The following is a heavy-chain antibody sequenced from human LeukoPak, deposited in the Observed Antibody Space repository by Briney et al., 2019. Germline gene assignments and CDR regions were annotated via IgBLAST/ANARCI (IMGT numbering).Heavy chain of an antibody. CDR3: ARGPNYYYYGMDV. Sequence: PGGSLRLSCAASGFTVSSNYMSWVRQAPGKGLEWVSVIYSGGSTYCADSVKGRFTISRHNSKNTLYLQMNSLRAEDTAVYYCARGPNYYYYGMDVWGQGTTVTVSS. J-gene: IGHJ6*02. V-gene: IGHV3-53*04. CDR2: IYSGGST. CDR1: GFTVSSNY.